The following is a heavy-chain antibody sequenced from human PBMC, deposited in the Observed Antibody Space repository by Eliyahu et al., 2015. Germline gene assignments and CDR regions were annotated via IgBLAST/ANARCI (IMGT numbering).Heavy chain of an antibody. J-gene: IGHJ4*02. V-gene: IGHV2-70*01. Sequence: QVTLRESGPALVKPTQTLTLTCTFSGFSLSTSGXXVXWIRQPPGKALEWLALIXWDDDKYYSTSLKTRLTISXDTSKNQVVLTMTNMDPVDTATYYCARTGRGYSYGYLYLGQFDYWGQGTLVTVSS. D-gene: IGHD5-18*01. CDR2: IXWDDDK. CDR1: GFSLSTSGXX. CDR3: ARTGRGYSYGYLYLGQFDY.